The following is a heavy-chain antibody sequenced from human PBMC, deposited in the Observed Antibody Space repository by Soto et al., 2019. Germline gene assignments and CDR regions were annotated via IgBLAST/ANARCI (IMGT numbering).Heavy chain of an antibody. V-gene: IGHV3-30*18. CDR2: ISYDGSNK. CDR1: GFTFSSHG. CDR3: AKDGDYDKSGMDV. J-gene: IGHJ6*02. D-gene: IGHD3-9*01. Sequence: PGGSLRLSCAASGFTFSSHGMHWVRQAPGKGLEWVAVISYDGSNKYYADSVKGRFTISRDNSKNTLYLQMNSLRAEDTAVYYCAKDGDYDKSGMDVWGQGTTVTVSS.